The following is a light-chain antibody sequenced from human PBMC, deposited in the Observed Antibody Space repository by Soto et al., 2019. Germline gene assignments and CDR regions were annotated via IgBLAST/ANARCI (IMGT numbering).Light chain of an antibody. Sequence: QSALTQPASVSGSPRQSITISCTGTSSDVGGYNYVSWYQQHPGKAPKLMIYDVSNRPSGVSNRFSGSKSGNTASLTISGLQAEDEAVYYCSSYTSSSTLVFGGGTKLTVL. CDR1: SSDVGGYNY. CDR3: SSYTSSSTLV. V-gene: IGLV2-14*01. J-gene: IGLJ2*01. CDR2: DVS.